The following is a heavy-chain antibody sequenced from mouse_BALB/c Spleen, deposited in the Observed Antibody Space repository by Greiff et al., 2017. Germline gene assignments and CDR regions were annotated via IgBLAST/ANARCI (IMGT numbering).Heavy chain of an antibody. V-gene: IGHV5-6-5*01. J-gene: IGHJ3*01. D-gene: IGHD2-4*01. CDR1: GFTFSSYA. CDR2: ISSGGST. CDR3: ARASSTMITKFAY. Sequence: EVQLQESGGGLVKPGGSLKLSCAASGFTFSSYAMSWVRQTPEKRLEWVASISSGGSTYYPDSVKGRFTISRDNARNILYLQMSSLRSEDTAMYYCARASSTMITKFAYWGQGTLVTVSA.